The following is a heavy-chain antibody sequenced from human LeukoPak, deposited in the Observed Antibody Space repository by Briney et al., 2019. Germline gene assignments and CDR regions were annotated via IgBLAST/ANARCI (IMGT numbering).Heavy chain of an antibody. J-gene: IGHJ4*02. CDR1: GYTFITYG. Sequence: ASVKVSCQASGYTFITYGISWVRQTPGQGLEWLGWTSAYNGDTNYAQKVRGRVTMTTDTSTSTAYMELRSLRSDDTAVYYCARRTETPSFDYWGQGTLVTVSS. CDR2: TSAYNGDT. V-gene: IGHV1-18*01. CDR3: ARRTETPSFDY. D-gene: IGHD1-1*01.